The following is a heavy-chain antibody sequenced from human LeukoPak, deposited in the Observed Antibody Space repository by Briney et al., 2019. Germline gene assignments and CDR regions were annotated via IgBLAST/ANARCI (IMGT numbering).Heavy chain of an antibody. J-gene: IGHJ6*03. CDR2: IYYSGST. D-gene: IGHD3-9*01. Sequence: PSETLSLTCTVSGGSISSYYWSWIRQPPGKGLEWIGYIYYSGSTNYNPSLKSRVTISVDMSKHRSSLNLSSVTAADTAVYYCARVTRYFAWFPDMDVWGKGTTVTVSS. CDR1: GGSISSYY. CDR3: ARVTRYFAWFPDMDV. V-gene: IGHV4-59*01.